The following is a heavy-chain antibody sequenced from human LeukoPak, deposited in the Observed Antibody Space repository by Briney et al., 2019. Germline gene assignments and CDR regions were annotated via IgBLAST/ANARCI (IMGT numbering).Heavy chain of an antibody. CDR2: IYYSGST. CDR1: GGSISSSSYY. Sequence: SETLSLACTVSGGSISSSSYYWGWIRQPPGKGLEWIGSIYYSGSTYYNPSLKSRVTISVDTSKNQFSLKLSSVTAADTAVYYCARHGAASFDYWGQGTLVTVSS. CDR3: ARHGAASFDY. V-gene: IGHV4-39*01. J-gene: IGHJ4*02. D-gene: IGHD2-15*01.